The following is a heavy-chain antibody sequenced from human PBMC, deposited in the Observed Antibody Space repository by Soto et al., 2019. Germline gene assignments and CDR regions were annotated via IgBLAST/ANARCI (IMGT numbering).Heavy chain of an antibody. D-gene: IGHD3-3*01. CDR3: ARARKGSGSDYYYHYGMDV. CDR1: GGSFSDYS. CDR2: INHSGST. V-gene: IGHV4-34*01. Sequence: PSETLSLTCSVYGGSFSDYSWSWIRQPPGKGLEWIGEINHSGSTNYNPSLKSRVTISVHTSKNQFSLKLSSVTAADTAVYYCARARKGSGSDYYYHYGMDVWGKGTTVTVSS. J-gene: IGHJ6*04.